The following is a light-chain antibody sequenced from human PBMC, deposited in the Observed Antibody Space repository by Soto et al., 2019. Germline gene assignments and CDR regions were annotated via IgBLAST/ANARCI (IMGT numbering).Light chain of an antibody. CDR2: EVS. CDR1: SSNLGAGYD. J-gene: IGLJ1*01. CDR3: SSYTSSSNYV. V-gene: IGLV2-14*01. Sequence: QSVLTQPPSVSGDPGQRVTISCTGNSSNLGAGYDVHWYQQHPGKAPKLMIYEVSNRPSGVSNRFSGSKSGNTASLTISGLQAEDEADYYCSSYTSSSNYVFGTGTKVTVL.